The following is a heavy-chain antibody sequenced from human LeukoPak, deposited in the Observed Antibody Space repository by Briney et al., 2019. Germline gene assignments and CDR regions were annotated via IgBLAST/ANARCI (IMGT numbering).Heavy chain of an antibody. Sequence: SETLSLTCTVSGGSISSGSYYWSWIRQPAGKGLEWIGRIYTSGSTNYNPSLKSRVTISVDTSKNQFSLKLSSVTAADTAVYYCASTNIVLMVDALNNDAFDIWGQGTMVTVSS. J-gene: IGHJ3*02. D-gene: IGHD2-8*01. V-gene: IGHV4-61*02. CDR2: IYTSGST. CDR1: GGSISSGSYY. CDR3: ASTNIVLMVDALNNDAFDI.